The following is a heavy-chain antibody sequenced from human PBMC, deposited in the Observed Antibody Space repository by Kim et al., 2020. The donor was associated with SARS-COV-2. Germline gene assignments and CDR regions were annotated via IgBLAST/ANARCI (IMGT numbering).Heavy chain of an antibody. CDR2: IIPIFGTA. CDR1: GGTFSSYA. D-gene: IGHD6-6*01. CDR3: ARDDLEQLAWFDP. Sequence: SVKVSCKASGGTFSSYAISWVRQAPGQGLEWMGGIIPIFGTANYAQKFQGRVTITADESTSTAYMELSSLRSEDTAVYYCARDDLEQLAWFDPWGQGTLVTVSS. V-gene: IGHV1-69*13. J-gene: IGHJ5*02.